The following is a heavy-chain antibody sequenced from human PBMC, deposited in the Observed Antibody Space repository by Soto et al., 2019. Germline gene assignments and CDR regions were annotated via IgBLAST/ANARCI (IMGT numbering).Heavy chain of an antibody. J-gene: IGHJ6*02. Sequence: GGSLRLSCAASGFTFSSYGMHWVRQAPGKGLEWVAVISYDRSNKYYADSVKGRFTISRDNSKNTLYLQMNSLRAEDTAVYYCAKDHLGSSSLYGMDVWGQGTTVTVSS. D-gene: IGHD6-13*01. CDR1: GFTFSSYG. CDR2: ISYDRSNK. CDR3: AKDHLGSSSLYGMDV. V-gene: IGHV3-30*18.